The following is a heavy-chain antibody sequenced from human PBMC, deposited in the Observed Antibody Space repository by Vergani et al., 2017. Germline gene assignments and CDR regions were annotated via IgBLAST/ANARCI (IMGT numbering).Heavy chain of an antibody. V-gene: IGHV3-9*01. Sequence: EVQLVESGGGLVQPGRSLRLSCAASGFTFDDYAMHWVRQAPGKGLEWVSGISWNSGSIGYADSVKGRFTISRDNAKNSLYLQVNSLRAEDTALYYCAKAAGSWYFNWFDPWGQGTLVTVSS. CDR2: ISWNSGSI. D-gene: IGHD6-13*01. J-gene: IGHJ5*02. CDR3: AKAAGSWYFNWFDP. CDR1: GFTFDDYA.